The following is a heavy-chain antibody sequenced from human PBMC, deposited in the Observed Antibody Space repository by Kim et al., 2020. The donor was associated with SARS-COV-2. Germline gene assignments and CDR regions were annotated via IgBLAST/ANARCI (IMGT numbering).Heavy chain of an antibody. V-gene: IGHV4-39*01. Sequence: SETLSLTCTVSGGSISSSSRYWGWIRQPPGKGLEWIGHISYSGSSYYNPYLKRRVTISEDTTKNQFSLMLTSGSAADTALYYCARGLTIRAGWGNWFDP. D-gene: IGHD3-16*01. CDR3: ARGLTIRAGWGNWFDP. CDR2: ISYSGSS. CDR1: GGSISSSSRY. J-gene: IGHJ5*02.